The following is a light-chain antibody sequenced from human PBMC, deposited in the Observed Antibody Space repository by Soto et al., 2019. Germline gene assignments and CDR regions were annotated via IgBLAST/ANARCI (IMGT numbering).Light chain of an antibody. J-gene: IGKJ1*01. V-gene: IGKV3-15*01. CDR1: QSVSSSY. CDR2: GAS. Sequence: IVLTQSPGTLSLSPGERATLSCRASQSVSSSYLAWYQQKPGQTPRLLIHGASTRATGIPARFSGSGSGTRFTLTIASLQSEDFAVYYCQQYDNWPRTFGQGTKVDIK. CDR3: QQYDNWPRT.